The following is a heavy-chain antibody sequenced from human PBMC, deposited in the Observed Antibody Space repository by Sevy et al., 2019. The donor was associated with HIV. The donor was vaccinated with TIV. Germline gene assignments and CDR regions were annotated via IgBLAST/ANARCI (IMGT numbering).Heavy chain of an antibody. D-gene: IGHD2-15*01. CDR2: ISRSDRST. Sequence: GGSLRLSCAASGFTFSTYAMNWVRQTPGKGLEWVSSISRSDRSTYSADSVEGRFTISRDNFKNTLYLQLSSLRVDDTAVYYCAKGYCDGGSCPRDYYYYGMDVWGQGTTVTVSS. CDR1: GFTFSTYA. V-gene: IGHV3-23*01. CDR3: AKGYCDGGSCPRDYYYYGMDV. J-gene: IGHJ6*02.